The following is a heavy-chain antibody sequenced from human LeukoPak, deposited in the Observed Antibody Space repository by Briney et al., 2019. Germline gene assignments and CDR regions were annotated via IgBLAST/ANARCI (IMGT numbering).Heavy chain of an antibody. Sequence: GGSLRLSCAASGFTFSSYEMNWVRQAPGTGLEWVSYISSSGSTIYYADSVKGRFTISRDNAKNSLYLQMNSLRAADTAVYYCARGKEPVAGSLSHFDYWGQGTLVTVSS. CDR2: ISSSGSTI. V-gene: IGHV3-48*03. CDR3: ARGKEPVAGSLSHFDY. CDR1: GFTFSSYE. D-gene: IGHD6-19*01. J-gene: IGHJ4*01.